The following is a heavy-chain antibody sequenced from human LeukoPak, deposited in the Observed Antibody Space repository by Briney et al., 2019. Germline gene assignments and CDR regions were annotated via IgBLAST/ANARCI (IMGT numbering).Heavy chain of an antibody. D-gene: IGHD3-10*01. CDR2: ISYDGSNK. CDR3: ASLPPPYYGSGSPGTNFDY. V-gene: IGHV3-30-3*01. J-gene: IGHJ4*02. Sequence: GGSLRLSCAASGFTFSSYAMHWVRQAPGKGLEWVAVISYDGSNKYYADSVKGRFTISRDNSKNTLYLQMNSLRAEDTAVYYCASLPPPYYGSGSPGTNFDYWGQGTLVTVSS. CDR1: GFTFSSYA.